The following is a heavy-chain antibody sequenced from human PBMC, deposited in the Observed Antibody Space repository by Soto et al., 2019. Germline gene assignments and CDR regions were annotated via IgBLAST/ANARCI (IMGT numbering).Heavy chain of an antibody. D-gene: IGHD4-17*01. CDR2: IKNKTDGGTT. CDR3: TTDPLYGDYVIPYWYFDL. Sequence: GGSLRLSCAASGFTFSDHYMDWVRQAPGKGLEWVGRIKNKTDGGTTDYAAPVKGRFTISRDDSKNTLYLQMNSLKTEDTAVYYCTTDPLYGDYVIPYWYFDLWGRGTLVTVSS. CDR1: GFTFSDHY. V-gene: IGHV3-15*01. J-gene: IGHJ2*01.